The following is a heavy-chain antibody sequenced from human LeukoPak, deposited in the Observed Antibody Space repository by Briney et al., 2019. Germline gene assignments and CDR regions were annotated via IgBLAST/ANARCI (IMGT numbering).Heavy chain of an antibody. CDR3: ATWVAATWFDP. CDR1: GFTFSSYW. CDR2: IKQDGSEK. Sequence: GESLTLSCAASGFTFSSYWMSWVRQAPGKGLEWVANIKQDGSEKYYVDSVKGRFTISRDNAKNSLYLQMNSLRAEDTAVYYCATWVAATWFDPWGQGTLVTVSS. D-gene: IGHD2-15*01. J-gene: IGHJ5*02. V-gene: IGHV3-7*01.